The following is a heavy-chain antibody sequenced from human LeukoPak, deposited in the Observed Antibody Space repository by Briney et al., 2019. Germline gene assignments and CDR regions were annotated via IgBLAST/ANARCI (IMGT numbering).Heavy chain of an antibody. CDR1: GFTFSSYS. D-gene: IGHD2-15*01. J-gene: IGHJ6*02. CDR2: ISSSSSTI. Sequence: HPGGSLRLSCAASGFTFSSYSMNWVRKAPGKGLEWVSYISSSSSTIYYADSVKGRFTISRDNAKNTLYLQMNSLRAEDTAVYYCARSFVVVVAATLKRYYYGMDVWGQGTTVTVSS. CDR3: ARSFVVVVAATLKRYYYGMDV. V-gene: IGHV3-48*01.